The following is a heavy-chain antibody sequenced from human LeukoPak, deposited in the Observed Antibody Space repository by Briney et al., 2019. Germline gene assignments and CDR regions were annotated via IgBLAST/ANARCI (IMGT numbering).Heavy chain of an antibody. CDR3: ARGYRPYYDFWSGYPHSNWFDP. CDR1: GGSFSGYY. CDR2: INHSGST. Sequence: PSETLSLTCAVYGGSFSGYYWSWIRQPPGKGLEWIGEINHSGSTNYNPSLKSRVTISVDTSKNQFSLKLSSVTAADTAVYYCARGYRPYYDFWSGYPHSNWFDPWGQGTLVTVSS. V-gene: IGHV4-34*01. J-gene: IGHJ5*02. D-gene: IGHD3-3*01.